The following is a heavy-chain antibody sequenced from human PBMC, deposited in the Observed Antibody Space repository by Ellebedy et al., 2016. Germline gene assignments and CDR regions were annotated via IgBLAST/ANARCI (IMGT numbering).Heavy chain of an antibody. J-gene: IGHJ5*01. CDR1: GLTFNSYA. CDR2: ISGGGGRT. Sequence: GGSLRLXCAASGLTFNSYAMSWVRQAPGKGLEWVSLISGGGGRTYYYADSVKGRFTISRDDSKNTLFLQMNSLKTEDTAVYYCAKDSPGYRGLLDSWGHGTLVTVSS. CDR3: AKDSPGYRGLLDS. D-gene: IGHD5-12*01. V-gene: IGHV3-23*01.